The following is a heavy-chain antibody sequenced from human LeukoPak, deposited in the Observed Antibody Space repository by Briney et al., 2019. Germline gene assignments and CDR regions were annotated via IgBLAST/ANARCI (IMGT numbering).Heavy chain of an antibody. D-gene: IGHD5-12*01. CDR3: ARSSLGTITAGPFDY. J-gene: IGHJ4*02. V-gene: IGHV1-18*01. CDR1: GYTSSSYG. Sequence: GASVKVSCKASGYTSSSYGIAWVRQAPGQGLEWMGWISGYNGNTNYAQKLQGRVSMTTDTSTTTAYMELRSLTSDDTALYYCARSSLGTITAGPFDYWGQGTLVTVSS. CDR2: ISGYNGNT.